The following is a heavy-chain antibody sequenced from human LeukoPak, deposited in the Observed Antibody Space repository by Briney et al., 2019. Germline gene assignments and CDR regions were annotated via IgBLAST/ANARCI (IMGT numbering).Heavy chain of an antibody. D-gene: IGHD5-18*01. CDR1: GYTFTGYY. V-gene: IGHV1-2*02. CDR2: INPNSGGT. J-gene: IGHJ4*02. Sequence: ASVKISCKASGYTFTGYYMHWVRQAPGQGLEWMGWINPNSGGTNYAQKFQGRVTMTRDTSISTAYMELRRLRSDDTAVYYCVREGRVDSAVVLFDYWGQGTLVTVSS. CDR3: VREGRVDSAVVLFDY.